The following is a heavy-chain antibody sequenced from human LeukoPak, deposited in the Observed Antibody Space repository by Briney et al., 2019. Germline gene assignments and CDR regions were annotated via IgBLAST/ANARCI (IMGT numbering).Heavy chain of an antibody. CDR3: AAGCSSTSCYWYYYTDV. CDR1: GGSSSDYY. J-gene: IGHJ6*03. Sequence: SETLSLTCAVYGGSSSDYYWNWIRHPPGKGLEWIGEINQSGSTNYHPSLKSRVTISVDTSKKQFSLNLSPVTAADTAVYYCAAGCSSTSCYWYYYTDVWGKGTTVTVSS. D-gene: IGHD2-2*01. CDR2: INQSGST. V-gene: IGHV4-34*01.